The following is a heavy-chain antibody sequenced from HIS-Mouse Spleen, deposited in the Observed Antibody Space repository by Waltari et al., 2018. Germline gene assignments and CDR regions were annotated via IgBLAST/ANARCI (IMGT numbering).Heavy chain of an antibody. CDR3: ARRDGYCSGGSCYPKAFDI. CDR1: GGSISSSSYY. D-gene: IGHD2-15*01. J-gene: IGHJ3*02. V-gene: IGHV4-39*01. CDR2: SYYRGSP. Sequence: QLQLQESGPGLVKPSETLSLTCTVSGGSISSSSYYWGWIRQPPGKGLEWIGSSYYRGSPYYNPSLKSRVTIAVDTSKNQFSLKLSSVTAADTAVYYCARRDGYCSGGSCYPKAFDIWGQGTMVTVSS.